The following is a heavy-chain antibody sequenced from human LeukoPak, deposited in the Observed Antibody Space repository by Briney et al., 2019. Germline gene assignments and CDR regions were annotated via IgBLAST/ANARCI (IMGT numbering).Heavy chain of an antibody. CDR2: IYYSGST. CDR1: GGSISSYY. J-gene: IGHJ6*03. V-gene: IGHV4-59*12. CDR3: ARAPESDRTSWNYYYYYYMDV. Sequence: KPSETLSLTCTVSGGSISSYYWSWIRQPPGKGLEWIGYIYYSGSTNYNPSLKSRVTISVDTSKNQFSLKLSSVTAADTAVYYCARAPESDRTSWNYYYYYYMDVWGKGTTVTVSS. D-gene: IGHD2-2*01.